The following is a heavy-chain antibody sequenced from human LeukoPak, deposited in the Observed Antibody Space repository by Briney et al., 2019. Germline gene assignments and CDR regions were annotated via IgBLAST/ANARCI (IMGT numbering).Heavy chain of an antibody. CDR3: ARDGDNGYNFDF. CDR1: GFTFSDAW. D-gene: IGHD2-21*02. J-gene: IGHJ4*02. CDR2: INRRSSVI. Sequence: PGGSLRLSCAASGFTFSDAWMSWVRQAPGKGLEWVSYINRRSSVIYYAASVKGRFTISRDNAKNSLYLQMNSLRAEDTAVYYCARDGDNGYNFDFWGQGTLVTVSS. V-gene: IGHV3-11*04.